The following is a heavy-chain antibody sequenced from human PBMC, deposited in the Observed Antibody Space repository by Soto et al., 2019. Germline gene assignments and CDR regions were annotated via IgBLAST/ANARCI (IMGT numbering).Heavy chain of an antibody. V-gene: IGHV4-34*01. J-gene: IGHJ5*02. D-gene: IGHD6-13*01. CDR2: INHSGST. Sequence: SETLSLTCAVYGGSFSGYYWSWIRQPPGKGLEWIGEINHSGSTNYNPSLKSRVTISVDTSKNQFSLKLSSVTAADTAVYYCARGRPYSSSWYNWFDPWGQGTLVTVSS. CDR1: GGSFSGYY. CDR3: ARGRPYSSSWYNWFDP.